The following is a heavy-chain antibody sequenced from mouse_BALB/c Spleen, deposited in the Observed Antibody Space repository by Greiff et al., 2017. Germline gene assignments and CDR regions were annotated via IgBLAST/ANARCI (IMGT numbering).Heavy chain of an antibody. J-gene: IGHJ3*01. Sequence: EVQGVESGGGLVQPKGSLKLSCAASGFTFNTYAMNWVRQAPGKGLEWVARIRSKSNNYATYYADSVKDRFTISRDDSQSMLYLQMNNLKTEDTAMYYCVRPHYYGSSWFAYWGQGTLVTVSA. CDR3: VRPHYYGSSWFAY. CDR1: GFTFNTYA. D-gene: IGHD1-1*01. V-gene: IGHV10-1*02. CDR2: IRSKSNNYAT.